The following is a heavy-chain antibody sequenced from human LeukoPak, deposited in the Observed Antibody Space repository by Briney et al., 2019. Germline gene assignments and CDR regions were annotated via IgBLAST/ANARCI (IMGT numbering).Heavy chain of an antibody. D-gene: IGHD3-10*01. CDR2: ISGSGGST. CDR3: AKDQEKDHYYGSGSAY. V-gene: IGHV3-23*01. Sequence: PGGSLRLSCAASGFTFSSYAMSSVRQAPGKGLEWVSSISGSGGSTYYADSVKGRFTISRDNSKNTLYLQMNSLRAEDTAVYYCAKDQEKDHYYGSGSAYWGQGTLVTVSS. J-gene: IGHJ4*02. CDR1: GFTFSSYA.